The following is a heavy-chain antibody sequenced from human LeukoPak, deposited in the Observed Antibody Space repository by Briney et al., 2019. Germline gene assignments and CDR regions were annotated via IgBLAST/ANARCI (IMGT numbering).Heavy chain of an antibody. D-gene: IGHD1-26*01. J-gene: IGHJ3*02. V-gene: IGHV5-51*01. CDR1: GGKFGTYW. CDR2: IYPGDSDT. CDR3: ARRSADAFHI. Sequence: GESLKISCRDSGGKFGTYWIDWVRQMPGKGLEWMGIIYPGDSDTRYSPSFQGQVTISADKSISTAYLQWSTLKASDTAMYFCARRSADAFHIWGQGTMVTVSS.